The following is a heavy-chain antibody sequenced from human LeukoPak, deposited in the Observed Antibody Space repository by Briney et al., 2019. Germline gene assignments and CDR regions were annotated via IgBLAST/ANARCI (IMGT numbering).Heavy chain of an antibody. D-gene: IGHD3-22*01. J-gene: IGHJ4*02. CDR3: ARDQDDSSGHGVPSFDY. V-gene: IGHV4-39*07. Sequence: SETLSLTCTVSGGSISSSSYYWGWIRQPPGKGLEWIGSIYYSGSTYYNPSLKSRVTISVDTSKNQFSLKLSSVTAADTAVYYCARDQDDSSGHGVPSFDYWGQETLVTVSS. CDR1: GGSISSSSYY. CDR2: IYYSGST.